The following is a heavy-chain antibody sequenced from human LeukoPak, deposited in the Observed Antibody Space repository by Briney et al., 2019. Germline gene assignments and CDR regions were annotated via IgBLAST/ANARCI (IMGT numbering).Heavy chain of an antibody. J-gene: IGHJ1*01. Sequence: PSETLSLTCTVSGGSISSSSYYWGWIRQPPGKGLEWIGSIYYSGSTYYNPSLKSRVTISVDTSKNQFSLKLTSVTAADTAVYYCARGDYYDSSGYYYGDFQHWGQGTLVTVSS. D-gene: IGHD3-22*01. V-gene: IGHV4-39*01. CDR1: GGSISSSSYY. CDR2: IYYSGST. CDR3: ARGDYYDSSGYYYGDFQH.